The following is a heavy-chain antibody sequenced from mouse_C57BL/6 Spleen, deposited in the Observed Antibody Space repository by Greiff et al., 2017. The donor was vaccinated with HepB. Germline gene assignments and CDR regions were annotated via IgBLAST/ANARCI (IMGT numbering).Heavy chain of an antibody. CDR2: IDPSDSYT. V-gene: IGHV1-69*01. D-gene: IGHD1-1*01. CDR1: GYTFTSYW. CDR3: AGVYYGSSYSAWFAY. Sequence: QVQLQQPGAELVMPGASVKLSCKASGYTFTSYWMHWVKQRPGQGLEWIGEIDPSDSYTNYNQKFKGKSTLTVDKSSSTAYMQLSSLTSEDSAVYYCAGVYYGSSYSAWFAYWGQGTLVTVSA. J-gene: IGHJ3*01.